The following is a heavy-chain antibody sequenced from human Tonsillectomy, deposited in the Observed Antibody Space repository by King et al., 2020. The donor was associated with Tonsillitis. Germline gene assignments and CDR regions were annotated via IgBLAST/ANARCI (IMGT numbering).Heavy chain of an antibody. J-gene: IGHJ4*02. CDR3: ASDRYGSVSFDY. Sequence: VQLVESGGGLVKPGGSLRLSCAASGFTFSSYSMNWVRQAPGKGLEWVSSISSRSSYIYYADSVKGRFTISRDNAKNSLYLQMNSLRAEDTAVYYCASDRYGSVSFDYWGQGTLVTVSS. CDR2: ISSRSSYI. CDR1: GFTFSSYS. D-gene: IGHD3-10*01. V-gene: IGHV3-21*01.